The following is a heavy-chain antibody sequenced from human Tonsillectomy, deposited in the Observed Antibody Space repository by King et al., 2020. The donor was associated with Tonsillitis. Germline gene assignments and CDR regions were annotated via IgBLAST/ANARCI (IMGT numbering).Heavy chain of an antibody. CDR2: IYYSGTT. CDR3: ARDYLVPVTTTTYYYYMDV. J-gene: IGHJ6*03. Sequence: QLQESGPGLVKPSETLSLTCTVSGASVNNYYWGWVRQPPGKGLEWIGCIYYSGTTTYNPSLKSRVTISVETSKNQFSLKLRSVTAADTAVYYCARDYLVPVTTTTYYYYMDVWGRGTAVTVSS. D-gene: IGHD1/OR15-1a*01. V-gene: IGHV4-59*02. CDR1: GASVNNYY.